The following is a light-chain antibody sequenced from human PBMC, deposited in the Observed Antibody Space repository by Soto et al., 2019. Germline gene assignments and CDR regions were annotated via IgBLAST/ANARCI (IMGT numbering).Light chain of an antibody. Sequence: ESVLTQSPGTLSLSPGERATLSCRASQSVSSNYLAWYQLKPGQAPRLLIYAASSRATGIPDRFSGSGSGTDFTLTISRLEPEDFAVYYCQQYGTSPRTFGQGTKVDIK. CDR3: QQYGTSPRT. V-gene: IGKV3-20*01. CDR1: QSVSSNY. CDR2: AAS. J-gene: IGKJ1*01.